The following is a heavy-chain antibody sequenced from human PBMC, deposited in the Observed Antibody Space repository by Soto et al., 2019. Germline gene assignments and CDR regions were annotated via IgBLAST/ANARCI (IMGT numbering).Heavy chain of an antibody. Sequence: QVQLVESGGGVVQPGRSLRLSCAASGFTFSSYAMHWVRQAPGKGLEWVAVISYDGSNKYYADSVKGRFTISRDNSKNTLYLQMNSLRAEDTAVYYCARDITVKGGVPFDYWGQGTLVTVSS. CDR3: ARDITVKGGVPFDY. CDR1: GFTFSSYA. D-gene: IGHD4-17*01. V-gene: IGHV3-30-3*01. CDR2: ISYDGSNK. J-gene: IGHJ4*02.